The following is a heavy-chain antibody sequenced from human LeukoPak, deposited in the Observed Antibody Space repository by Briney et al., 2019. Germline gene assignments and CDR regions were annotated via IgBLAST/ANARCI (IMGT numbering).Heavy chain of an antibody. CDR1: GYTFTSCG. D-gene: IGHD3-22*01. V-gene: IGHV1-18*01. J-gene: IGHJ5*02. Sequence: ASVKDSCKASGYTFTSCGISWVPQAPGQGLEWMGWISAYNGNTNYAQKVQGRVTMTTDTSTSTAYMELRSLRSDDTAIYYCARQMYHDSSGYVTHNWFDPWGQGTLVIVSS. CDR2: ISAYNGNT. CDR3: ARQMYHDSSGYVTHNWFDP.